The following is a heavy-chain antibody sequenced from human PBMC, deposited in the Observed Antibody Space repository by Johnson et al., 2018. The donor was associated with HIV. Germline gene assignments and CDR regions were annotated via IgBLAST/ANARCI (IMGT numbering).Heavy chain of an antibody. J-gene: IGHJ3*02. V-gene: IGHV3-30*02. Sequence: QMQLVESGGGVVQPGGSLRLSCAASGFTFSSYGMHWVRQAPGKGLEWVAFIRYDGSNKYYADFVKGRFTISRDNSKNTLYLQMNSLIAEDTAVYYCARGGVIHDAFDIWGQGTMVTLSS. CDR1: GFTFSSYG. D-gene: IGHD3-3*01. CDR3: ARGGVIHDAFDI. CDR2: IRYDGSNK.